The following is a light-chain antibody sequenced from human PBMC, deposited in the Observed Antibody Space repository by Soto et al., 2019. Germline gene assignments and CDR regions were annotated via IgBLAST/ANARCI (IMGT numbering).Light chain of an antibody. Sequence: EIVLTPSPGTLSLSPVERATLSCRASQSVSSRSLAWYQQKPGQAPRLLISDASNRAADIPDRFSGSGSGTDFTLTINRLEPEDFAVYYCQQYAGSPRTFGQGTKVDI. CDR1: QSVSSRS. J-gene: IGKJ1*01. CDR2: DAS. CDR3: QQYAGSPRT. V-gene: IGKV3-20*01.